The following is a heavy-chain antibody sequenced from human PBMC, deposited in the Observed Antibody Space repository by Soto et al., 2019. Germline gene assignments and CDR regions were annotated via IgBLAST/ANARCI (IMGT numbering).Heavy chain of an antibody. Sequence: EVHLLESGGALVQPGGSLRLSCAASGFTFSGYAITWVRQAPGKGLEWVSSTGGSGVATYYADSVTGRFTISRDNSKNTLYLQMDSLRAEDTAVYYCAKDSPFSGTGRLAFDYWGQGTLVTVSS. CDR3: AKDSPFSGTGRLAFDY. J-gene: IGHJ4*02. CDR2: TGGSGVAT. D-gene: IGHD3-10*01. CDR1: GFTFSGYA. V-gene: IGHV3-23*01.